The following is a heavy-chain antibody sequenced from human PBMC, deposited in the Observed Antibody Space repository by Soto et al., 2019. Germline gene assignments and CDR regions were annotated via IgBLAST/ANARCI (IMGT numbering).Heavy chain of an antibody. Sequence: SETLSLTCTVSGGSINSGDYYWNWIRQPPGKGLEWIGYIYYSGSTYYNPSLKSRVTISVDTSKNQFSLKLSSVTAADTAVYYCARLPRAASYGYPYWGQGTLVTVSS. J-gene: IGHJ4*02. V-gene: IGHV4-30-4*01. CDR1: GGSINSGDYY. CDR3: ARLPRAASYGYPY. CDR2: IYYSGST. D-gene: IGHD5-18*01.